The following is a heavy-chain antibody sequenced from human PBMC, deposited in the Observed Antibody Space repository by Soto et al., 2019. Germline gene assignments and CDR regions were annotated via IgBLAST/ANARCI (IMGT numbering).Heavy chain of an antibody. V-gene: IGHV4-4*02. CDR1: GGSISSSNW. Sequence: SETLSLTCAVSGGSISSSNWWSWVRQPPGKGLEWIGEIYHSGSTNYNPSLKSRVTISVDKSKNQFSLKLSPVTAADTAVYYCARGQMAVAGQYYYYGMDVWGQGTTVTVSS. CDR3: ARGQMAVAGQYYYYGMDV. D-gene: IGHD6-19*01. CDR2: IYHSGST. J-gene: IGHJ6*02.